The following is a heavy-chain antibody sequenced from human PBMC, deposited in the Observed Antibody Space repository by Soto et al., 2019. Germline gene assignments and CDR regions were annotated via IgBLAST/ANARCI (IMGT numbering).Heavy chain of an antibody. V-gene: IGHV3-74*01. Sequence: GGSLRLSCAASGFTFSSYWMHWVRQAPGKGLVWVSRINSDGSSTSYADSVKGRFTISRDNAKNTLYLQMNSLRAEDTAVYYCARGERCSSTSCYGGWFDPWGQGTLVTVSS. CDR2: INSDGSST. CDR1: GFTFSSYW. D-gene: IGHD2-2*01. CDR3: ARGERCSSTSCYGGWFDP. J-gene: IGHJ5*02.